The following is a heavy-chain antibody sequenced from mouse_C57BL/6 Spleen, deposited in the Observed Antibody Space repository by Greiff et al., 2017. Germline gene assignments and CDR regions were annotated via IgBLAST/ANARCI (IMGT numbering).Heavy chain of an antibody. J-gene: IGHJ1*03. D-gene: IGHD1-1*01. CDR3: ARGEYYGSSYLTWYFDV. Sequence: EVKLMESGPGLAKPSQTLSLTCSVTGYSITSDNWNWIRKFPGNKLEYMGYISYSGSTYYNPSLKSRISITRDTSKNQYYLQLNSVTTEDTATYYCARGEYYGSSYLTWYFDVWGTGTTVTVSS. CDR2: ISYSGST. CDR1: GYSITSDN. V-gene: IGHV3-8*01.